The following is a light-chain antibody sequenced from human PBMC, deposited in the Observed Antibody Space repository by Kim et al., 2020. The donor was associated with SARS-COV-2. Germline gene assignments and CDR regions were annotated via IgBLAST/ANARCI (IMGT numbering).Light chain of an antibody. CDR1: QSLRHSDGKAY. J-gene: IGKJ2*03. CDR2: EVS. Sequence: VMTQTPLSLSVTPGQPASMSCKSSQSLRHSDGKAYLFWYMQKPGQPPHLLIYEVSNRFSGVPDRISGSGSGTDFTLRISRVEAEDAGVYYCMQSMQLPYSFGQGTKLEI. V-gene: IGKV2D-29*01. CDR3: MQSMQLPYS.